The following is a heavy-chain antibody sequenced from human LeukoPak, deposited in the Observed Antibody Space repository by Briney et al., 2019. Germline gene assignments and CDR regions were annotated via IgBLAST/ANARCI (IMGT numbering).Heavy chain of an antibody. D-gene: IGHD2-2*01. Sequence: GGSLRLSCAASGFTFDDYAMHWVRQAPGKGLEWVSGISWNSGSIGYADSVKGRFTISRDNAKNSLYLQMNSLRAEDTAVYYCARDGAPDAHCSSTSCAIRWGQGTLVTVSS. CDR1: GFTFDDYA. CDR2: ISWNSGSI. V-gene: IGHV3-9*01. CDR3: ARDGAPDAHCSSTSCAIR. J-gene: IGHJ4*02.